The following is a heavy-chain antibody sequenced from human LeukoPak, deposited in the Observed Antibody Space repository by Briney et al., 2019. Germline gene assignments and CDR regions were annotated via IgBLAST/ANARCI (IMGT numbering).Heavy chain of an antibody. CDR3: ARDHRWGFDY. D-gene: IGHD7-27*01. CDR2: IRSRDRTI. V-gene: IGHV3-48*01. Sequence: PGGSLRLSCAASGFTFSTYSINWVRQAPGKGPEWVSYIRSRDRTIYYADSVKGLFTISTDNAENPLYLQMNSLRTEDTAVYYCARDHRWGFDYWGRGTLVTVSS. CDR1: GFTFSTYS. J-gene: IGHJ4*02.